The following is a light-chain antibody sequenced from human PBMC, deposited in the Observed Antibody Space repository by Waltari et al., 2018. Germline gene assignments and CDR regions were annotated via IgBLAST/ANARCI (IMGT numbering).Light chain of an antibody. CDR2: DIS. V-gene: IGKV3-15*01. Sequence: IVMTQSPATLSVSAGERATLSCRASQSIGSRLAWYQQKRGQAPRLLIYDISTRATGIPARFSGSASGTEFTLTISSLQSEDSATYYCHQYSASHTFGQGTELEI. CDR3: HQYSASHT. CDR1: QSIGSR. J-gene: IGKJ2*01.